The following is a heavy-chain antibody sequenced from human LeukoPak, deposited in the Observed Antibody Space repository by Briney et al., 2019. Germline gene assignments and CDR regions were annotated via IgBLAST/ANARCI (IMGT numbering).Heavy chain of an antibody. V-gene: IGHV3-7*01. J-gene: IGHJ4*02. CDR3: ARDYGGWTPYYFDY. D-gene: IGHD4-23*01. Sequence: GGSLRLSCAASGLTFSSHAMTWVRQAPGKGLEWVATIKQDGSEKYYVDSVKGRFTISRDNAKNSLSLQMNSLRAEDTAAYYCARDYGGWTPYYFDYWGQGTLVTVSS. CDR1: GLTFSSHA. CDR2: IKQDGSEK.